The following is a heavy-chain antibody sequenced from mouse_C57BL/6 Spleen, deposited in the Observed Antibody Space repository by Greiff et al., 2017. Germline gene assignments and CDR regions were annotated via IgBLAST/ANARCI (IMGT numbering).Heavy chain of an antibody. V-gene: IGHV1-64*01. CDR2: IHPNSGST. CDR3: AREGDSNYYYYAMDY. J-gene: IGHJ4*01. Sequence: QVQLQQPGAELVQPGASVKLSCKASGYTFTSYWMHWVQQRPGQGLEWIGMIHPNSGSTTYNEKFKGKATLTVDTSSSTAYMQLRSLTSEDSAVYYCAREGDSNYYYYAMDYWGQGTSVTVSS. CDR1: GYTFTSYW. D-gene: IGHD2-5*01.